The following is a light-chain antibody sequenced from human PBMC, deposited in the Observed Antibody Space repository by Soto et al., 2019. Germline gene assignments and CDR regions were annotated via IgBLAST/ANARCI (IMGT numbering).Light chain of an antibody. CDR3: TSYTSSSTYV. J-gene: IGLJ1*01. CDR1: SGDVGSYNR. Sequence: QSVLTQPPSVSGSPGQSVAISCTGTSGDVGSYNRVSWYQQSPDTAPKLMIYEVNNRPSGVPDRFSGSKSGNTASLTISGLQAEDEGDYYCTSYTSSSTYVFGTGTKVTVL. V-gene: IGLV2-18*02. CDR2: EVN.